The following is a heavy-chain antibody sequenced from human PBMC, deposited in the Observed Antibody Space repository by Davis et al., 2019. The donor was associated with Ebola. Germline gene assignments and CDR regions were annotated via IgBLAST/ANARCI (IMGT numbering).Heavy chain of an antibody. V-gene: IGHV3-33*06. CDR3: AKAGYSGSQYYFDY. CDR1: GFTFSSYG. J-gene: IGHJ4*02. D-gene: IGHD1-26*01. Sequence: PGGSLRLSCAASGFTFSSYGMHWVRQAPGKGLEWVAVIWYDGSNKYYADSVKGRFTISRDNSKNTLYLQMNSLRAEDTAVYYCAKAGYSGSQYYFDYWGQGTLVTVSS. CDR2: IWYDGSNK.